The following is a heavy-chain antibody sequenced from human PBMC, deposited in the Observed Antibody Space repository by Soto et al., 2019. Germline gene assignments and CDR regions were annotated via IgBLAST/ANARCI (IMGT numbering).Heavy chain of an antibody. Sequence: QVQLVQSGAEVKKPGSSVKVSCKASGGTFSSYTISWVRQAPGQGLEWMGRIIPILGIANYAQKFQGRVTITADKSTSTAYMERSSLRSEDTAVYYCARTPPSGYYYYGMDVWGQGTTVTVSS. CDR3: ARTPPSGYYYYGMDV. J-gene: IGHJ6*02. V-gene: IGHV1-69*02. CDR1: GGTFSSYT. CDR2: IIPILGIA. D-gene: IGHD7-27*01.